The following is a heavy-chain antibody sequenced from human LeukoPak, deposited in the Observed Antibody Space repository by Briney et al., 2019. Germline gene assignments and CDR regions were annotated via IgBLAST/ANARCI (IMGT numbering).Heavy chain of an antibody. CDR2: INPSGGGT. CDR1: GYTFSSHL. CDR3: ARALGSYDSRGYNDDAFDM. D-gene: IGHD3-22*01. V-gene: IGHV1-46*01. J-gene: IGHJ3*02. Sequence: ASVKVSCKASGYTFSSHLIHWVRQAPGQGLEWMGIINPSGGGTNYAQKFKGRVTMTRDMSTSTVYMELSSLRSDDTAVYYCARALGSYDSRGYNDDAFDMWGQGTMVTVSS.